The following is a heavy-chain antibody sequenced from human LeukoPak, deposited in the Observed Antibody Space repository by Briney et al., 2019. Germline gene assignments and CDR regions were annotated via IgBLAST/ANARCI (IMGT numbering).Heavy chain of an antibody. J-gene: IGHJ4*02. CDR3: AKDPTYYDFWSGYNYFDY. Sequence: GGSLRLSCAASGFTFSSYAMSWVRQAPGKGLGWVSAISGSGGSTYYADSVKGRFTISRDNSKNTLYLQMNSLRAEDTAVYYCAKDPTYYDFWSGYNYFDYWGQGTLVTVSS. D-gene: IGHD3-3*01. CDR2: ISGSGGST. CDR1: GFTFSSYA. V-gene: IGHV3-23*01.